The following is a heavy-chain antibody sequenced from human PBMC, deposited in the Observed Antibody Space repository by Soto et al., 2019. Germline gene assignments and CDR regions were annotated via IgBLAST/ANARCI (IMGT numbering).Heavy chain of an antibody. D-gene: IGHD6-6*01. CDR1: GGSISSGGYY. J-gene: IGHJ4*02. CDR2: IYYSGST. CDR3: ARARRQQLVPIIDY. Sequence: SETLSLTCTVSGGSISSGGYYWSWIRQHPGKGLEWIGYIYYSGSTYYNPSLKSRVTISVDTSKNQFSLKLSSVTAADTAVYYCARARRQQLVPIIDYWGQGTLVTVSS. V-gene: IGHV4-31*03.